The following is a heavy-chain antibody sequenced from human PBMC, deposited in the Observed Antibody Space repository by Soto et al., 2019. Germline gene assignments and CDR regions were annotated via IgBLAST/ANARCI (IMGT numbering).Heavy chain of an antibody. CDR1: GYTFTSYG. Sequence: GASVKVSCKASGYTFTSYGISWVRQAPGQGLEWMGWISAYNGNTNYARKLQGRVTMTTDTSTSTAYMELRSLRSDDTAVYYCARGCMVRGVIWCYFDYWGQGTLVTVSS. D-gene: IGHD3-10*01. J-gene: IGHJ4*02. V-gene: IGHV1-18*01. CDR3: ARGCMVRGVIWCYFDY. CDR2: ISAYNGNT.